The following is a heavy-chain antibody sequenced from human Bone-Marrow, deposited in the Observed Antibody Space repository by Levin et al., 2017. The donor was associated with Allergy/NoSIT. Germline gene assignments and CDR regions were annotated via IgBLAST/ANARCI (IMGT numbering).Heavy chain of an antibody. D-gene: IGHD2-2*02. CDR3: VTALYSTTWYKDAFDI. J-gene: IGHJ3*02. CDR1: GFTFSNAW. Sequence: GESLKISCAASGFTFSNAWMSWVRQAPGEGLEWVGRIKSKADGGTTDYGAPVKGRFTILRDDSKNTLYLEMNSLKTEDTAVYYCVTALYSTTWYKDAFDIWGQGTMVTVSS. V-gene: IGHV3-15*01. CDR2: IKSKADGGTT.